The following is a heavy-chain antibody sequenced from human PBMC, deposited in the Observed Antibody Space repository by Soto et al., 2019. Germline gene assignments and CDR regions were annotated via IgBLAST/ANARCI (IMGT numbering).Heavy chain of an antibody. V-gene: IGHV5-10-1*01. Sequence: GESRKISCKGFGNSFAGYWITGVRRKPGKALEWMGRIDPSDSQTYYSPSFRGHVTISATKSITTVFLQWSSLRASDTAMYYCARQIYDSDTGPNFQYYFDSWGQGTPVTVSS. CDR2: IDPSDSQT. D-gene: IGHD3-22*01. J-gene: IGHJ4*02. CDR3: ARQIYDSDTGPNFQYYFDS. CDR1: GNSFAGYW.